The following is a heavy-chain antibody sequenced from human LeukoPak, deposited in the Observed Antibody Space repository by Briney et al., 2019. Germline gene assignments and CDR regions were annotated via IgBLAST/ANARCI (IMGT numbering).Heavy chain of an antibody. CDR2: IYPGDSHT. Sequence: GESLKISCKGSGYSFATYWIGWVRQMPGKGLEWMGIIYPGDSHTRYSPSSQGQVTISADKSISTAYLQWSSLKASDTAMYYCAISIANWFDPWGQGTLVTVSS. V-gene: IGHV5-51*01. CDR1: GYSFATYW. J-gene: IGHJ5*02. CDR3: AISIANWFDP.